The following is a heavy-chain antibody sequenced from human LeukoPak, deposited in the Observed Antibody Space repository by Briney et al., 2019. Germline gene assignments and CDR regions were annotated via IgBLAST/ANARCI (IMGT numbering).Heavy chain of an antibody. CDR2: INPSGGST. D-gene: IGHD1-26*01. CDR3: ALGGSYFGGVDY. Sequence: ASVKVSCKASGYTFTSYYMHWVRQAPGQGLEWMGIINPSGGSTSYAQKFQGRVTMTRDTSTSTLYTELSSLRSEATAVYYCALGGSYFGGVDYWGQGTLVTVSS. J-gene: IGHJ4*02. V-gene: IGHV1-46*01. CDR1: GYTFTSYY.